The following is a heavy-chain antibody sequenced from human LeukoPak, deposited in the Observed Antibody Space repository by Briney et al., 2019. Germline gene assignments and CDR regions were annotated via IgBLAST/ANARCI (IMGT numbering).Heavy chain of an antibody. Sequence: GGSLRLSCAASGFTFSSYAMSWVRQAPGKGLEWVSIIYSGGITYYAAPVKGRFTISRDNSKNTLYLQMNSLRAEDTVVYYCARGAARVYGMDVWGQGTTVTVSS. CDR2: IIYSGGIT. D-gene: IGHD6-6*01. V-gene: IGHV3-23*01. CDR3: ARGAARVYGMDV. CDR1: GFTFSSYA. J-gene: IGHJ6*02.